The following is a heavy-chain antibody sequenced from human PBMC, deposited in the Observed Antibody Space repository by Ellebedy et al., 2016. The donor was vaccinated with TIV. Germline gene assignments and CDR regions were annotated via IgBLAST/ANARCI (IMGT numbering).Heavy chain of an antibody. CDR2: INHSGST. V-gene: IGHV4-34*01. D-gene: IGHD6-19*01. J-gene: IGHJ5*02. CDR3: AKKPLIAVAGNGASSCWFDP. Sequence: MPSETLSLTCAVYGASFSGYYWSWIRQPPGKGLEWIGEINHSGSTNYTPSLKSRVTISVDTSKNQFSLKMRSVTAADTAVYYCAKKPLIAVAGNGASSCWFDPWGQGILVTVSS. CDR1: GASFSGYY.